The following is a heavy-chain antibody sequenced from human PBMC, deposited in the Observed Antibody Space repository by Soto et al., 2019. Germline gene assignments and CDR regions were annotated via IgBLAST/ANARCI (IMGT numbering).Heavy chain of an antibody. D-gene: IGHD3-22*01. CDR3: AMHVSNVRYNYYDMDG. J-gene: IGHJ6*04. CDR1: GYPFTDYW. Sequence: GESLKISCKGSGYPFTDYWIGWVRQLPGTGLEWMGIIYPGDSDTRYSPSFQGHVTITVDKSTSTAYLQWNTLKASDTAMYYCAMHVSNVRYNYYDMDGSGKETMVTIAS. CDR2: IYPGDSDT. V-gene: IGHV5-51*01.